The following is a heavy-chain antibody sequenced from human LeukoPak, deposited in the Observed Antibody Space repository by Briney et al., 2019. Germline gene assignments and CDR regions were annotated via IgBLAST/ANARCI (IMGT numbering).Heavy chain of an antibody. V-gene: IGHV5-51*01. D-gene: IGHD5-24*01. CDR3: ARRGRVGDGYNPTLYYYYGMDV. Sequence: GESLKISCKGSGYSFTSYWIGWVRQMPGKGLEWMGIIYPGDSDTRYSPSFQGQVTISADKSISTAYLQWSSLKASDTAMYYCARRGRVGDGYNPTLYYYYGMDVWGQGTTVTVSS. CDR1: GYSFTSYW. J-gene: IGHJ6*02. CDR2: IYPGDSDT.